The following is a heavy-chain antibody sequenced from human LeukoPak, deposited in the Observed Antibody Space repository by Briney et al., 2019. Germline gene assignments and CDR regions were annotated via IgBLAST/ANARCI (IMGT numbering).Heavy chain of an antibody. CDR3: ARDDYYDSSGSDY. CDR2: ISSSGSTI. D-gene: IGHD3-22*01. Sequence: GGSLRLSXAASGFTFSSYEMNWVRQAPGKGLEWVSYISSSGSTIYYADSVKGRFTISRDNAKNSLYLQMNSLRAEDTAVYYCARDDYYDSSGSDYWGQGTLVTVSS. CDR1: GFTFSSYE. J-gene: IGHJ4*02. V-gene: IGHV3-48*03.